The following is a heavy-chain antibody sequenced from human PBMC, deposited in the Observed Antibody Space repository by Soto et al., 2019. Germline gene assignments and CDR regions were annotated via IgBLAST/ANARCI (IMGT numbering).Heavy chain of an antibody. J-gene: IGHJ4*02. CDR3: ARVGDGPIY. Sequence: SETLSLTSTVSAGSITSGDYYWSWIRQPPGKGLEWIGYIYYSGSTYYNPSLKSRVTISVDTSKNQCSLKLSSVTAADTAVYYCARVGDGPIYWGQGTLVTVSS. D-gene: IGHD3-3*01. CDR1: AGSITSGDYY. V-gene: IGHV4-30-4*01. CDR2: IYYSGST.